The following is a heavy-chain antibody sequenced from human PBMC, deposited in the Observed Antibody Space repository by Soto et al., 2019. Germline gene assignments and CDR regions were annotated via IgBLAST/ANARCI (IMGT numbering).Heavy chain of an antibody. CDR2: VYNSGST. CDR1: GCSLSSYS. J-gene: IGHJ4*02. Sequence: SETLALTCPVSGCSLSSYSWSWIRQRAGKGLEWIGYVYNSGSTNYNPSLKSRVTISEDTSKSQFSLKVNSMTAADTAVYYCARYRREAVAGYTLDNWGQGMLVTVSS. CDR3: ARYRREAVAGYTLDN. V-gene: IGHV4-59*01. D-gene: IGHD6-13*01.